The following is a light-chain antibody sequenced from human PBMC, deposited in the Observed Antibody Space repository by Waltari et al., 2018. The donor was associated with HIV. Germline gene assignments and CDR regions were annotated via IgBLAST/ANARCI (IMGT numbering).Light chain of an antibody. CDR2: YDR. V-gene: IGLV3-21*04. J-gene: IGLJ2*01. Sequence: TPPPSACVAPGQAAEVNCGGGQIGHTGGDWYQQRPGQAPLLLINYDRARLSGISERFSASNSGTTATLSINRVEAGDEADYYCQVLDDENDVVFGAGTRLTVL. CDR1: QIGHTG. CDR3: QVLDDENDVV.